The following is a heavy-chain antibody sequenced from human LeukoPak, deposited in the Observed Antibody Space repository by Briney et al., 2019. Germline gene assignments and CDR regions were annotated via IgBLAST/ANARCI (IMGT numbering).Heavy chain of an antibody. D-gene: IGHD3-3*01. J-gene: IGHJ4*02. Sequence: GGSLRLSCAASGFTFSSYAMHWVRQAPGKGLEWVAVISYDGSNKYYADSVKGRFTISRDNSKNTLYLQMNSLRAGDTAVYYCARSLSFWSGYYLDYWGQGTLVTVSS. V-gene: IGHV3-30-3*01. CDR3: ARSLSFWSGYYLDY. CDR2: ISYDGSNK. CDR1: GFTFSSYA.